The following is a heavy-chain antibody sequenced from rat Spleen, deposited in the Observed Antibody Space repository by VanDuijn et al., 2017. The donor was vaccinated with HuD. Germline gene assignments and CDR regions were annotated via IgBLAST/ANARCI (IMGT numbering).Heavy chain of an antibody. CDR2: ISYSGST. CDR3: AREAYGYTYGYFDY. D-gene: IGHD1-9*01. CDR1: VYSIKSSY. J-gene: IGHJ2*01. V-gene: IGHV3-1*01. Sequence: EVQLQESGPGLVKPSQSLSLTCSVTVYSIKSSYRWNWIRKFPGNKMEWIGHISYSGSTSYNPSLKSRISITRDTSKNQFFLQLNSVTTEDTATYYCAREAYGYTYGYFDYWGQGVMVTVSS.